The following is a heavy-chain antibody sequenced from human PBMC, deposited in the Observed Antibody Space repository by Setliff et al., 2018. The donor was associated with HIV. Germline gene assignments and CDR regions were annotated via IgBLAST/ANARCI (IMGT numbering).Heavy chain of an antibody. D-gene: IGHD5-12*01. J-gene: IGHJ4*02. CDR3: AGVTYSGRGENYFDW. CDR2: IYDTGSA. CDR1: RGSIYTYS. V-gene: IGHV4-59*08. Sequence: SETLSLTCTVSRGSIYTYSWSWIRQTPGKGLEWIGYIYDTGSANYNPSLWSRVTMSVDTAKNQFSLKITSVTDADTAIYYCAGVTYSGRGENYFDWWGQGTLVTAPQ.